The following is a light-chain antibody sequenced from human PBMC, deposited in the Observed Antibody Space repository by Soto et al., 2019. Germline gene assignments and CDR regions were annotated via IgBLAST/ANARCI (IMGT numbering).Light chain of an antibody. CDR2: DVS. V-gene: IGLV2-14*01. J-gene: IGLJ1*01. Sequence: QSALTQPASVSGSPGQSITISCTGTSSDVGGYNYVSWYQQHPGKAPKLMIYDVSNRPSGVSNRFSGSKSGNTASLTNSGLQAEDEADYYCSSYTSSSTSYVFGTGTKLNVL. CDR3: SSYTSSSTSYV. CDR1: SSDVGGYNY.